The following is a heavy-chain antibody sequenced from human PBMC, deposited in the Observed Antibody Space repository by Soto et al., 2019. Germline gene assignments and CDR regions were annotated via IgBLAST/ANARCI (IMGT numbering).Heavy chain of an antibody. V-gene: IGHV3-74*01. D-gene: IGHD3-22*01. Sequence: RGSLLVSCAASVFTFSSYWMHWVRQAPGKGLVWVSRINRDGSSTSYADSVKGRFTISRDNAKNTLYLQMNSLRAEDTAVYYCARDYDSRGPADYWGQGTMVTVSS. CDR1: VFTFSSYW. CDR2: INRDGSST. J-gene: IGHJ4*02. CDR3: ARDYDSRGPADY.